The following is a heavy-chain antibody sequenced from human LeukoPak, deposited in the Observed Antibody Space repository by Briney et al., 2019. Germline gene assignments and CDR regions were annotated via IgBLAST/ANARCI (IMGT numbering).Heavy chain of an antibody. V-gene: IGHV1-8*01. Sequence: ASVKVSCKASGYTFTSYDINWVRQATGQGLEWMGWMNPNSGNTGYAQKFQGRVTMTRNTSISTAYMELSSLRSEDTAVYYCARGRSSSCYVYYYYYYMDVWGKGTTVTISS. CDR1: GYTFTSYD. CDR2: MNPNSGNT. D-gene: IGHD6-13*01. J-gene: IGHJ6*03. CDR3: ARGRSSSCYVYYYYYYMDV.